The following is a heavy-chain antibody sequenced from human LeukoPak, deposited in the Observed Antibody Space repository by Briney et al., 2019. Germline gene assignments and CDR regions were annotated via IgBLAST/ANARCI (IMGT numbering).Heavy chain of an antibody. CDR1: GYTFTSYY. Sequence: GASVKVSCKASGYTFTSYYMHWVRQAPGQGLEWMGIINPSGGSTSYAQKFQGRVTMTRDTSTSTVYMELSGLRSEDTAVYYCARTMVRGVTPDYWGQGTLVTVSS. CDR3: ARTMVRGVTPDY. CDR2: INPSGGST. J-gene: IGHJ4*02. V-gene: IGHV1-46*01. D-gene: IGHD3-10*01.